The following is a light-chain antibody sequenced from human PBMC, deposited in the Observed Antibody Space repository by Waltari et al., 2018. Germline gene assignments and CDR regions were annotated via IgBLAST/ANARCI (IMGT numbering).Light chain of an antibody. CDR2: AVS. Sequence: EIQMIQSPSSVSASVGDRVTLTCRAGQDISSALAWYQQKPGQAPNLLIYAVSSLQSGVPSRFSGSGSGTDFTLTISSLQPEDVATYYCQQGSSFPPTFGQGTKVEIK. V-gene: IGKV1-12*01. J-gene: IGKJ1*01. CDR1: QDISSA. CDR3: QQGSSFPPT.